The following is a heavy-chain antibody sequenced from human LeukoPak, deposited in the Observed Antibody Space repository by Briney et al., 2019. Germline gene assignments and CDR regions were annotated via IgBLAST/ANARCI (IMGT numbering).Heavy chain of an antibody. D-gene: IGHD2-21*01. J-gene: IGHJ4*02. V-gene: IGHV1-69*13. CDR2: IVPIFGTA. CDR1: GGTFSSYA. CDR3: ARDQIRPGYFFDY. Sequence: EASVKVSCKASGGTFSSYAISWARQAPGQGLEWMGGIVPIFGTANYAQKFQGRVTITADESTSTAYMELSSLRSEDTAVYYCARDQIRPGYFFDYWGQGTLVTVSS.